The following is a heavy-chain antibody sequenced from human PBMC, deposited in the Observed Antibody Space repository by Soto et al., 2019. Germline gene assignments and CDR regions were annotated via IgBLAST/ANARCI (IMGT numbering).Heavy chain of an antibody. Sequence: PGGSLRLSCAASGFTFSSYGMHWVRQAPGKGLEWVAVISYDGSNKYYADSVKGRFTISRDNSKNTLYLQMNSLRAEDTAVYYCAKDLSGSYYGSSGYYWGQGTLVNVSS. J-gene: IGHJ4*02. CDR3: AKDLSGSYYGSSGYY. V-gene: IGHV3-30*18. D-gene: IGHD3-22*01. CDR1: GFTFSSYG. CDR2: ISYDGSNK.